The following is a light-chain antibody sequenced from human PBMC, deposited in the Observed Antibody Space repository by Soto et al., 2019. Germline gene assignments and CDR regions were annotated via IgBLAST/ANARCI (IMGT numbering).Light chain of an antibody. CDR3: QQSYSTPT. CDR2: AAS. V-gene: IGKV1-39*01. J-gene: IGKJ2*01. CDR1: QSISSY. Sequence: DIQMTQSPSSLSASVGDRVTITCRASQSISSYLNWYQQKPGKAPQLLIYAASSLQSGVPSRFSCSGSGTDFTLTISSLQPEDFATYYCQQSYSTPTFGQGTKLEIK.